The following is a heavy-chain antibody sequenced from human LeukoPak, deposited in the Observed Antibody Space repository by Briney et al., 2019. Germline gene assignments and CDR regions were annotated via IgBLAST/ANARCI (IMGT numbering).Heavy chain of an antibody. J-gene: IGHJ4*02. CDR2: IYYSGST. Sequence: SETLSLTCTVSGGSISSYYWSWIRQPPGKGLEWIGYIYYSGSTYNPSLKSRVTISVDTSKNQFSLKLTSVTAADTAVYYCARLYLPATRFDYWGQGTLVTVSS. CDR3: ARLYLPATRFDY. V-gene: IGHV4-59*08. CDR1: GGSISSYY. D-gene: IGHD5-24*01.